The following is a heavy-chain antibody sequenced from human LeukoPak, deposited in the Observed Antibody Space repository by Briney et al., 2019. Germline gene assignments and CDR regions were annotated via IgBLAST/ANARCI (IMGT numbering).Heavy chain of an antibody. Sequence: SETLSLTCAVYGGSFSGYYWSWIRQPPGKGLEWIGEINHSGSTNYNPSLKSRVTISVDTSKNQFSLKLSSVTAADTAVYYCARAYYYYGSGSFIQGYYYMDVWGKGTTVTVSS. D-gene: IGHD3-10*01. CDR3: ARAYYYYGSGSFIQGYYYMDV. J-gene: IGHJ6*03. V-gene: IGHV4-34*01. CDR2: INHSGST. CDR1: GGSFSGYY.